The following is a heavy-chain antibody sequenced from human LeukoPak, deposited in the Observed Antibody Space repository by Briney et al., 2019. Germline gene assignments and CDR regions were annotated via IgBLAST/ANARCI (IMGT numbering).Heavy chain of an antibody. Sequence: SETLSLTCSVSGGSISNYFWTWIRQPPGKGLEWIGYIYSSGSTYYNPSLKSRVTISVDTSKNRFSLKLSTVTAADTVVYYCARRPTGDPKFDYWGQGTLVTVSS. CDR1: GGSISNYF. CDR3: ARRPTGDPKFDY. D-gene: IGHD7-27*01. J-gene: IGHJ4*02. CDR2: IYSSGST. V-gene: IGHV4-59*08.